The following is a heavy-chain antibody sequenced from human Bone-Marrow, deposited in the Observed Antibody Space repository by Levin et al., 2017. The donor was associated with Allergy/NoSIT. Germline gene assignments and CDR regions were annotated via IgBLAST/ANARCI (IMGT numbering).Heavy chain of an antibody. D-gene: IGHD3-10*01. CDR1: GFTLSSTG. CDR3: VRERGPFDGFDI. J-gene: IGHJ3*02. CDR2: IWSNGINK. V-gene: IGHV3-33*01. Sequence: GGSLRLSCKASGFTLSSTGMHWVRQAPGKGLEWVTVIWSNGINKYYADSVKGRFTNSRDDSKNTLFLQMSSLRGEDTAVYYCVRERGPFDGFDIWGQGTMVTVSS.